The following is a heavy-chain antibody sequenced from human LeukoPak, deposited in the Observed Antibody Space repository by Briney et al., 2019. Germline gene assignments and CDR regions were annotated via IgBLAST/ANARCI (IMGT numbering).Heavy chain of an antibody. CDR3: ARGYEGYSAYDE. Sequence: SETLSLTCTVSGGPISSGGYYWSWIRQHPGKGLEWIGYIYYSGSTYYNPSLKSRVTISVDTSKNQFSLKLTSVTAADTAVYFCARGYEGYSAYDEWGQGILVTVSP. D-gene: IGHD5-12*01. CDR2: IYYSGST. J-gene: IGHJ4*02. V-gene: IGHV4-31*03. CDR1: GGPISSGGYY.